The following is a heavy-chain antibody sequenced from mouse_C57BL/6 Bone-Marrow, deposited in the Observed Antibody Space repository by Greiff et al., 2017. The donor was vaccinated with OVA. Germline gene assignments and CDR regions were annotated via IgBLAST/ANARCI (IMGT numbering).Heavy chain of an antibody. Sequence: QVQLQQPGAELVMPGASVKLSCKASGYTFTSYWMHWLKQRPGQGLEWIGEIDPSDSYTNYNQKFKGKSTLTVDKSSSTAYMQLSSLTSEDSAVYYCARGDYDYDGFAYWGQGTLVTVSA. CDR2: IDPSDSYT. CDR1: GYTFTSYW. D-gene: IGHD2-4*01. J-gene: IGHJ3*01. CDR3: ARGDYDYDGFAY. V-gene: IGHV1-69*01.